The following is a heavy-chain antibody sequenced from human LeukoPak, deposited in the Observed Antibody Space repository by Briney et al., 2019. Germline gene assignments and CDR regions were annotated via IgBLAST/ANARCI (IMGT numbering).Heavy chain of an antibody. CDR3: AKEDDFWSGYLQCFDY. J-gene: IGHJ4*02. Sequence: GGSLRLSCAASGFTFSSYSMNWVRQAPGKGLEWVSAISGSGGSTYYADSVKGRFTISRDNSKNTLYLQMNSLRAEDTAVYYCAKEDDFWSGYLQCFDYWGQGTLVTVSS. V-gene: IGHV3-23*01. CDR1: GFTFSSYS. D-gene: IGHD3-3*01. CDR2: ISGSGGST.